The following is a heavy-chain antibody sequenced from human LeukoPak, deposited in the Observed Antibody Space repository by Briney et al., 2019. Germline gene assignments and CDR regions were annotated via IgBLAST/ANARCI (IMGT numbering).Heavy chain of an antibody. CDR1: GYTVTSYY. Sequence: GASVKVSGKASGYTVTSYYMHWVRQAPVQGLEWVGIINPSAGATSYAPKFQGRVTMTRDTSTSTPYTALSSLRSEATAVYFCARAPATYGIDAYWGQATLAIVSS. V-gene: IGHV1-46*01. CDR2: INPSAGAT. J-gene: IGHJ4*02. D-gene: IGHD1-26*01. CDR3: ARAPATYGIDAY.